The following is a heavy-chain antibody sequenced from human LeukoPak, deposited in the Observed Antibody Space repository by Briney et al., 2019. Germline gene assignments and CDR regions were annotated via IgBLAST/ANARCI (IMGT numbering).Heavy chain of an antibody. V-gene: IGHV4-4*07. CDR3: AGGGATNWAYYFDY. Sequence: KPSETLSLTCTVSGGSISSYYWSWIRQPAGKGLEWIGRIYTSGSTNYSPSLKSRVTMSVDTSKNQFSLKLSSVTAADTAVYYCAGGGATNWAYYFDYWGQGTLVTVSS. CDR2: IYTSGST. D-gene: IGHD1-26*01. CDR1: GGSISSYY. J-gene: IGHJ4*02.